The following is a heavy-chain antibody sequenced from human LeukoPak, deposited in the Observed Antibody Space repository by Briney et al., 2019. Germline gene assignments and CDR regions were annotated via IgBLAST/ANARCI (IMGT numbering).Heavy chain of an antibody. Sequence: GGSLRLSCAASGFTFSSYSMNWVRQAPGKGLEWVSYISSSSSTIYYADSVKGRFTISRDNSKNTLYLQMNSLRPEDTATYYCAKDHSPSFDTSGYYEGAGAFDIWGQGTMVTVSS. D-gene: IGHD3-22*01. V-gene: IGHV3-48*01. J-gene: IGHJ3*02. CDR3: AKDHSPSFDTSGYYEGAGAFDI. CDR2: ISSSSSTI. CDR1: GFTFSSYS.